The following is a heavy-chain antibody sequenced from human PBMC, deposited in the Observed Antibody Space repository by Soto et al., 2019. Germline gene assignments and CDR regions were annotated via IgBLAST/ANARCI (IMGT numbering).Heavy chain of an antibody. CDR1: GYTFTNYA. CDR3: ARDVASVVYFDY. D-gene: IGHD5-12*01. J-gene: IGHJ4*02. V-gene: IGHV1-3*01. CDR2: INPGNGNT. Sequence: ASVKVSCKASGYTFTNYAMHWVRQAPGQRLEWMGWINPGNGNTKYSQKFQGRVTITRDTSASTAYMELSSLRSEDTAVYYCARDVASVVYFDYWGQGTLVTVSS.